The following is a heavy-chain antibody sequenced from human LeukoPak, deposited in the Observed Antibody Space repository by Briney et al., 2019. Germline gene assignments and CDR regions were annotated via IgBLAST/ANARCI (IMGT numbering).Heavy chain of an antibody. CDR3: AREDSMITFGGVIVYYFDY. V-gene: IGHV3-21*01. J-gene: IGHJ4*02. CDR2: ISSSSSYI. Sequence: GGSLRLSCAASGFTFSSYGMHWVRQAPGKGLEWVSSISSSSSYIYYADSVKGRFTISRDNAKNSLYLQMNSLRAEDTAVHYCAREDSMITFGGVIVYYFDYWGQGTLVAVSS. CDR1: GFTFSSYG. D-gene: IGHD3-16*02.